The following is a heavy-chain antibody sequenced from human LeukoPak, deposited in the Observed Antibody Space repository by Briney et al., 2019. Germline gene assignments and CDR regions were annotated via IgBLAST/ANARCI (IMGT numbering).Heavy chain of an antibody. Sequence: GGSLRLSCGDSAFTFSSYWMHWVRQAPGKGLVWVSRINSDGSSTSYADSVKGRFTISRDNAKNTLYLQMISLRAEDTAVYYCARDLAVTTSYYFDYWGQGTLVTVSS. CDR1: AFTFSSYW. V-gene: IGHV3-74*01. CDR2: INSDGSST. CDR3: ARDLAVTTSYYFDY. J-gene: IGHJ4*02. D-gene: IGHD2-21*02.